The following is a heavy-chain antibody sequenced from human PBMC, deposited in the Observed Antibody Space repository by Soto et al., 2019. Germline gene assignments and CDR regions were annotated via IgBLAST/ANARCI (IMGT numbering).Heavy chain of an antibody. CDR3: AKDVHSSITLFQH. Sequence: GGSLRLSCAASGSTFSSYAMSWVRQAPGKGLEWVSAISGSGGSTYYADSVKGRFTISRDNSKNTLYLQMNSLRAEDTAVYYCAKDVHSSITLFQHWGQGTLVTVSS. J-gene: IGHJ1*01. V-gene: IGHV3-23*01. D-gene: IGHD6-13*01. CDR2: ISGSGGST. CDR1: GSTFSSYA.